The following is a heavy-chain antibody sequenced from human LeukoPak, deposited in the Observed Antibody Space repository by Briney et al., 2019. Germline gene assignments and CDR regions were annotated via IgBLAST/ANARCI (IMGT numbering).Heavy chain of an antibody. CDR2: ISYDGSNK. J-gene: IGHJ4*02. V-gene: IGHV3-30*18. D-gene: IGHD5-24*01. Sequence: GRSLRLSCAASGFTFSGYGMHWVRQAPGKGLEWVAVISYDGSNKYYADSVKGRFTISRDNSKNTLYLQMNSLRAEDTAVYYCAKGSFGLQIDYWGQGTLVTVSS. CDR1: GFTFSGYG. CDR3: AKGSFGLQIDY.